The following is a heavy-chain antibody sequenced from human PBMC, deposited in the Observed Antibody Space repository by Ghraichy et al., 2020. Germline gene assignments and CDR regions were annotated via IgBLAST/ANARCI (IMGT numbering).Heavy chain of an antibody. CDR2: INHSGST. V-gene: IGHV4-34*01. CDR3: ARGVGGRWTGWGYQASDWFDP. Sequence: SETLSLTCAVYGGSFSGYYWSWIRQPPGKGLEWIGKINHSGSTNYNPSLKSRVTISVDTSKNQFSLKLSSVTAADTAVYYCARGVGGRWTGWGYQASDWFDPWGQGTLVTVSS. CDR1: GGSFSGYY. J-gene: IGHJ5*02. D-gene: IGHD3/OR15-3a*01.